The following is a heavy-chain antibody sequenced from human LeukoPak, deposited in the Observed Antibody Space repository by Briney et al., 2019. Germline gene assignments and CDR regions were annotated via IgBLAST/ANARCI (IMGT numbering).Heavy chain of an antibody. CDR2: IYYSGST. CDR3: ARQRSWYHFDY. V-gene: IGHV4-39*01. Sequence: SETLSLTCTVSGGSISSSSYYWGWIRQPPGKGLEWIASIYYSGSTYYNPSLKSRVTISADTSKNQFSLKLSPVTAADTAVYYCARQRSWYHFDYWGQGTLVTVSS. D-gene: IGHD6-13*01. J-gene: IGHJ4*02. CDR1: GGSISSSSYY.